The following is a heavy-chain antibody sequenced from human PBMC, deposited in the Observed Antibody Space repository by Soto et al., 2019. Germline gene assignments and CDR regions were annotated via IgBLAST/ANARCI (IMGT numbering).Heavy chain of an antibody. CDR2: IIPILGIA. J-gene: IGHJ5*02. CDR3: AREGIVVVPAAIRWFDP. CDR1: GGTFSSYT. Sequence: QVQLVQSGAEVKKPGSSVKVSCKASGGTFSSYTISWVRQAPGQGLEWMGRIIPILGIANYAQKFQGRVTITADKCTSTAYMELSSLRSEDTAVYYCAREGIVVVPAAIRWFDPWGQGTLVTVSS. V-gene: IGHV1-69*08. D-gene: IGHD2-2*01.